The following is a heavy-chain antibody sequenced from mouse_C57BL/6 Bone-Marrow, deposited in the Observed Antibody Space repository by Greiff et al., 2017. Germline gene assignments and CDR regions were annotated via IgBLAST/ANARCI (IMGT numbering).Heavy chain of an antibody. V-gene: IGHV5-16*01. CDR1: GFTFSDYY. Sequence: EVMLVEPEGGLVQPGSSMKLSCTASGFTFSDYYMAWVRQVPEKGLEWVANINYDGSSTYYLDSLKSRFIITIDNAKNILYLQLSSLKSEDTATCYCARDAGVYYYGSSYFDVWGTGTTVTVSA. CDR3: ARDAGVYYYGSSYFDV. CDR2: INYDGSST. J-gene: IGHJ1*03. D-gene: IGHD1-1*01.